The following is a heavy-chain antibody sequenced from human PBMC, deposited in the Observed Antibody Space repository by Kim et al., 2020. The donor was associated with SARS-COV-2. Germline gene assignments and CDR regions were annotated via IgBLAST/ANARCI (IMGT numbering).Heavy chain of an antibody. D-gene: IGHD4-17*01. J-gene: IGHJ6*02. CDR3: TTDATVTNFDV. CDR2: T. V-gene: IGHV3-15*01. Sequence: TDYASSGQCKFTISRDDSKNPLYLQMDSLKTEDTAVDYCTTDATVTNFDVWGQGTTVTVSS.